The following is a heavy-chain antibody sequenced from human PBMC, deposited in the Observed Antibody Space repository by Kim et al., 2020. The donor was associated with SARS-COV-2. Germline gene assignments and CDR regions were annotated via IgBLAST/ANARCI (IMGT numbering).Heavy chain of an antibody. CDR3: VRDLYGSGNYGSFDI. V-gene: IGHV4-4*07. Sequence: SETLSLTCSVSGGSIINYYCSWIRQPADKRLEWIGRIYSSGTTSYNPSLKSRVTMSIDTSKRRFSLRLSSVTAADTAVYYCVRDLYGSGNYGSFDIWGLGTKVTVFS. CDR2: IYSSGTT. J-gene: IGHJ3*02. D-gene: IGHD3-10*01. CDR1: GGSIINYY.